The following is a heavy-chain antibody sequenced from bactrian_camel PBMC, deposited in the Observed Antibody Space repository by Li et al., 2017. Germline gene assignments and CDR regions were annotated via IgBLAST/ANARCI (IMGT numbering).Heavy chain of an antibody. V-gene: IGHV3S1*01. D-gene: IGHD4*01. J-gene: IGHJ4*01. CDR2: ISASGGTT. CDR1: GFTSSSYW. CDR3: VRDALWLARYYSTNDWAY. Sequence: HVQLVESGGGLVQPGGSLRLSCAASGFTSSSYWMYWVRQAPGKGLEWVSAISASGGTTIYADSVKGRFTISRDNAKNTVYLQMNSLKPEDTAVHYCVRDALWLARYYSTNDWAYWGQGTQVTVS.